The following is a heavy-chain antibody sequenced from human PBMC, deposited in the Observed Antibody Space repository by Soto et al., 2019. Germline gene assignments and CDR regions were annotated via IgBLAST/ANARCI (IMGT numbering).Heavy chain of an antibody. CDR1: GFPISECS. Sequence: PSETLSLSCEASGFPISECSINWVRQAPGKGLEWIGYISFSGSTYYNPSLESRVTISVDTSKNQFSLKLSSVTAAAMAVYYCARDALSRDSIWGQGTLVTVSS. D-gene: IGHD3-22*01. J-gene: IGHJ4*02. V-gene: IGHV4-31*02. CDR2: ISFSGST. CDR3: ARDALSRDSI.